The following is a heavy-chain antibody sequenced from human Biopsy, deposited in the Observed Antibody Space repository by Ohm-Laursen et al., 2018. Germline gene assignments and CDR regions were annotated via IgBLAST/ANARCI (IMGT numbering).Heavy chain of an antibody. CDR2: ISHTGST. J-gene: IGHJ2*01. D-gene: IGHD3-9*01. Sequence: TLSLTWSVSGGSINSANYFWAWIRQHPGKGLEWIGYISHTGSTHSNPSLKSRITISIDTSENHFSLKLRSVTATDTAAYYCVREPKTGTAEAWYFDLWGRGTLVTVSS. CDR1: GGSINSANYF. V-gene: IGHV4-31*02. CDR3: VREPKTGTAEAWYFDL.